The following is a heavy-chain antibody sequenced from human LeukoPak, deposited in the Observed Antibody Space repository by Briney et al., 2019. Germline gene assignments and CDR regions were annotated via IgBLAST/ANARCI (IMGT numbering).Heavy chain of an antibody. V-gene: IGHV4-39*07. Sequence: SETLSLTCTVSGGSISSSSYYWGWIRQPPGKGLEWIGEINHSGSTNYNPSLKSRVTISVDTSKNQFSLKLSSVTAADTAVYYRARNSGFLEWLLTPSYFSYWGQGTLVTVSS. J-gene: IGHJ4*02. CDR1: GGSISSSSYY. D-gene: IGHD3-3*01. CDR3: ARNSGFLEWLLTPSYFSY. CDR2: INHSGST.